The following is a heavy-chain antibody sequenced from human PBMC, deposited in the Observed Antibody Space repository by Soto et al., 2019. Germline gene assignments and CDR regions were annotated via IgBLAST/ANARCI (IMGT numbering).Heavy chain of an antibody. J-gene: IGHJ1*01. Sequence: ASVKVSCKASGYTLTSYGISWVRQAPGQGLEWMGWISAYNGNTNYAQKLQGRVTMTTDTSTSTAYMELRSLRSDDTAVYYCAFLRAAAGIAAEYSQHWGEGTPVTV. D-gene: IGHD6-13*01. CDR3: AFLRAAAGIAAEYSQH. CDR1: GYTLTSYG. CDR2: ISAYNGNT. V-gene: IGHV1-18*01.